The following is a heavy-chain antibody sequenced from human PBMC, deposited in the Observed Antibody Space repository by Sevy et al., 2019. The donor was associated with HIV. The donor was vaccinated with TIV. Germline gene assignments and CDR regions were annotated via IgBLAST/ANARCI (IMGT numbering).Heavy chain of an antibody. J-gene: IGHJ4*02. CDR3: ASDILTGSDF. CDR1: GFTFSSYG. V-gene: IGHV3-30*02. D-gene: IGHD3-9*01. Sequence: GGSLRLSCAASGFTFSSYGMHWVRQAPGKGLEWVAFIWYDGSDTYYADSVKGRFNISRDNSKNTLYLQMNSLRTEDTAIYYCASDILTGSDFWGQGTLGTVSS. CDR2: IWYDGSDT.